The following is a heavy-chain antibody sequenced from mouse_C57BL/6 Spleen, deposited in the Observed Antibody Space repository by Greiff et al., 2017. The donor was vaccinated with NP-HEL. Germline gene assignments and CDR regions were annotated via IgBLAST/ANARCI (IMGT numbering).Heavy chain of an antibody. CDR1: GYTFTSYW. CDR2: IHPSDSDT. J-gene: IGHJ4*01. D-gene: IGHD1-1*01. Sequence: QVQLQQPGAELVKPGASVKVSCKASGYTFTSYWMHWVKQRPGQGLEWIGRIHPSDSDTNYNQKFKGKATLTVDTSSSTAYMQLSSLTSADSAVYYCATEGVVAYYAMDYWGQGTSVTVSS. CDR3: ATEGVVAYYAMDY. V-gene: IGHV1-74*01.